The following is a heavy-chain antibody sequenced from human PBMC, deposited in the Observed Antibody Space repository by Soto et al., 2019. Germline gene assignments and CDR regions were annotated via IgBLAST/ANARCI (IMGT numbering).Heavy chain of an antibody. CDR3: ARVALRRGYYSDDAFDI. CDR2: ISSSGSTI. CDR1: GFTFSSYS. Sequence: PGGSLRLSCAASGFTFSSYSMNWVRQAPGKGLEWVSYISSSGSTIYYADSVKGRFTISRDNAKNSLYLQMNSLRAEDTAVYYCARVALRRGYYSDDAFDIWGQGTMVTVSS. V-gene: IGHV3-48*01. D-gene: IGHD3-22*01. J-gene: IGHJ3*02.